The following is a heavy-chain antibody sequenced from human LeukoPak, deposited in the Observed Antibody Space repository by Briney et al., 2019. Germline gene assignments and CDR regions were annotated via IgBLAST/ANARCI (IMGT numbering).Heavy chain of an antibody. D-gene: IGHD6-19*01. Sequence: GGSLRLSCAASGFTFDDYAMHWVRQAPGKGLEWVSGISWNSGSVGYADSVKGRFTISRDNAKNSLYLQMNSLRAEDTALYYCAKDVSSGWYYFDYWGQGTLVTVSS. J-gene: IGHJ4*02. CDR2: ISWNSGSV. CDR3: AKDVSSGWYYFDY. CDR1: GFTFDDYA. V-gene: IGHV3-9*01.